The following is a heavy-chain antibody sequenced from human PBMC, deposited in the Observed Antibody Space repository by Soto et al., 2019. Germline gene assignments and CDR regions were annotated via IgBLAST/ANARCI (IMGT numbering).Heavy chain of an antibody. CDR3: ARDRGEDIVVVPAAIGFAFDI. V-gene: IGHV3-33*01. D-gene: IGHD2-2*01. Sequence: GGSLRLSCAASGFTFSSYGMHWVRQAPGKGLEWVAVIWYDGSNKYYADSVKGRFTISRDNSKNTLYLQMNSLRAEDTAVYYCARDRGEDIVVVPAAIGFAFDIWGQGTMVTVSS. CDR1: GFTFSSYG. CDR2: IWYDGSNK. J-gene: IGHJ3*02.